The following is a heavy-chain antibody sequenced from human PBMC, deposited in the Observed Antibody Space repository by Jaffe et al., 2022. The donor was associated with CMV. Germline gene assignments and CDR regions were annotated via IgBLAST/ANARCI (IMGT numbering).Heavy chain of an antibody. V-gene: IGHV2-70*15. CDR1: GFSLSTSGMC. CDR3: ARINGANSSGWPKYDY. Sequence: QVTLRESGPALVKPTQTLTLTCTFSGFSLSTSGMCVSWIRQPPGKALEWLARIDWDDDKYYSTSLKTRLTISKDTSKNQVVLTMTNMDPVDTATYYCARINGANSSGWPKYDYWGQGTLVTVSS. J-gene: IGHJ4*02. CDR2: IDWDDDK. D-gene: IGHD6-19*01.